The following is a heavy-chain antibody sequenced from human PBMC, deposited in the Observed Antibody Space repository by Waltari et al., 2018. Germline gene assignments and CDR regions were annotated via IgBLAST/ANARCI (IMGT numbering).Heavy chain of an antibody. J-gene: IGHJ4*02. CDR3: AKDMLTVAGPLDG. CDR1: GFSFDAYD. Sequence: EVQLVESGGGLVQPGRSLRLSCAASGFSFDAYDMYWVRQVPGKGLEWVSGISWNSGSIDYADSVKGRFTISRDNAKNSLYLQMNSLRAGDTALYYCAKDMLTVAGPLDGWGQGILVTVSS. CDR2: ISWNSGSI. V-gene: IGHV3-9*01. D-gene: IGHD6-19*01.